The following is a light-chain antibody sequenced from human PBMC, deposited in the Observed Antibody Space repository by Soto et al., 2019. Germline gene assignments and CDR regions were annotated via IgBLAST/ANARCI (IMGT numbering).Light chain of an antibody. Sequence: VLTQPPSVSVAPGKTARITCGGNNIGSKSVHWYQQKPGQAPVLVIYYDSDRPSGIPERFSGSNSGNTATLTISRVEAGDEADYYCQVWDSSSDHSVVFGGGTKLTVL. J-gene: IGLJ2*01. V-gene: IGLV3-21*04. CDR1: NIGSKS. CDR2: YDS. CDR3: QVWDSSSDHSVV.